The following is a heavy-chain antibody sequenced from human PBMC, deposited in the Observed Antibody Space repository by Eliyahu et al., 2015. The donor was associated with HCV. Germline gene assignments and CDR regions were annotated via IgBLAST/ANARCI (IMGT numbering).Heavy chain of an antibody. Sequence: HVQLQESGPGLVKPSETLSLTCAVSGGSISTSNYWTLGPPVPGEGAGGILGIYPRGGAFSTPSLKSRLTISLDNSKNQFSLELSSVTAADTAVYYCARTYYYYMDVWGEGTTVTVSS. V-gene: IGHV4-4*02. J-gene: IGHJ6*03. CDR1: GGSISTSNY. CDR2: IYPRGGA. CDR3: ARTYYYYMDV.